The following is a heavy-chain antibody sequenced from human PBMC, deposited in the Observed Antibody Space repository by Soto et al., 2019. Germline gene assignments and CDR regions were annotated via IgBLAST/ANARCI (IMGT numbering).Heavy chain of an antibody. CDR1: GGTFSSYA. V-gene: IGHV1-69*05. J-gene: IGHJ4*02. Sequence: SVKVSCKASGGTFSSYAISWVRQAPGQGLEWMGGIIPICGKTNYAQKFQGRVTMTRNTSISTAYMELSSLRSEDTAVYYCAILVVPAATPSAFDYWGQGTLVTVSS. D-gene: IGHD2-2*01. CDR3: AILVVPAATPSAFDY. CDR2: IIPICGKT.